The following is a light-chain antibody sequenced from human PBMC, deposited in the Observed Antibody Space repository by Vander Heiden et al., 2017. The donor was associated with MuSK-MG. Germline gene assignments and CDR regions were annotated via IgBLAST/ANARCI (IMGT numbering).Light chain of an antibody. CDR1: KLGDKY. CDR3: QAWDSRTAV. V-gene: IGLV3-1*01. Sequence: SYELTQPPSVSVSPGQTASITCSGDKLGDKYACWYQQKPGQSPGLVIYQDSKRPSGIPERFSGSNSGNTATLTISGTQAMEEADYYCQAWDSRTAVFGGGTKLTVL. CDR2: QDS. J-gene: IGLJ2*01.